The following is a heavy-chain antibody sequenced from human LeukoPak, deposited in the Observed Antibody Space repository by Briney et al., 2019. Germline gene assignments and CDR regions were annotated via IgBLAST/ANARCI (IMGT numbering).Heavy chain of an antibody. CDR2: ISSSGSTI. D-gene: IGHD2-2*01. CDR3: AKDGYCSSTSCYADVYYFEY. J-gene: IGHJ4*02. V-gene: IGHV3-11*04. CDR1: GFTFSDYY. Sequence: GGSLRLSCAASGFTFSDYYMSWIRQAPGKGLEWVSYISSSGSTIYYADSVKGRFTISRDNAKNSLYLQMNSLRAEDTAVYYCAKDGYCSSTSCYADVYYFEYWGQGTLVTVSS.